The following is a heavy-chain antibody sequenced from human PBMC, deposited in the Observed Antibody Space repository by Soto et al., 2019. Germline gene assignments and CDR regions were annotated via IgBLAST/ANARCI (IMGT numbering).Heavy chain of an antibody. CDR2: SNPNSGGT. J-gene: IGHJ4*02. D-gene: IGHD6-19*01. CDR1: GYTFTGYY. CDR3: ARDPGVYSSGWYDY. V-gene: IGHV1-2*02. Sequence: QVQLVQSGAEVKKPGASVKVSCKSSGYTFTGYYMHWVRQSPGQGLEWMGWSNPNSGGTNYAQKFQGRVTMTRDTSISTAYRELRRLRSDDTAVYDCARDPGVYSSGWYDYWGPGTLVTVSS.